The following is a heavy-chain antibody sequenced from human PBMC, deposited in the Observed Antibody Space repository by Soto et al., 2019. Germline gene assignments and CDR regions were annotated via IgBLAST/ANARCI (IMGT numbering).Heavy chain of an antibody. CDR3: AKSHYYDSSGYYYGYYFDY. CDR2: ISYDGSNK. D-gene: IGHD3-22*01. J-gene: IGHJ4*02. Sequence: ESGGGVVQPGRSLRLSCAASGFTFSSYGMHWVRQAPGKGLEWVAVISYDGSNKYYADSVKGRFTISRDNSKNTLYLQMNSLRAEDTAVYYCAKSHYYDSSGYYYGYYFDYWGQGTLVTVSS. V-gene: IGHV3-30*18. CDR1: GFTFSSYG.